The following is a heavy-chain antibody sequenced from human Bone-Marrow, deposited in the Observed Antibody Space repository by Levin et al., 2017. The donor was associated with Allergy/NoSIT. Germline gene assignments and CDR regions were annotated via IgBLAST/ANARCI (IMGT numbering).Heavy chain of an antibody. CDR3: ARDVTVTHGYYMDV. CDR1: GFTFSSYE. V-gene: IGHV3-48*03. D-gene: IGHD4-17*01. CDR2: ISSSGSTI. Sequence: SCAASGFTFSSYEMNWVRQAPGKGLEWVSYISSSGSTIYYADSVKGRFTISRDNAKNSLYLQMNSLRAEDTAVYYCARDVTVTHGYYMDVWGKGTTVTVSS. J-gene: IGHJ6*03.